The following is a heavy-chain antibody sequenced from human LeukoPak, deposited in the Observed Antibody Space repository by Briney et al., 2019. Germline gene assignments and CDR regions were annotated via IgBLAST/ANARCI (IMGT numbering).Heavy chain of an antibody. V-gene: IGHV4-61*02. CDR2: IYTSGSM. Sequence: SETLSLTCTVSGGSISSGSYYWSWIRQPAGKGLEWIGRIYTSGSMNYNPSLKSRVTMSVDTSKNQFSLKLSSMTAADTAVYYCARENYYDSSGSYDYWGQGTLVTVSS. J-gene: IGHJ4*02. CDR3: ARENYYDSSGSYDY. CDR1: GGSISSGSYY. D-gene: IGHD3-22*01.